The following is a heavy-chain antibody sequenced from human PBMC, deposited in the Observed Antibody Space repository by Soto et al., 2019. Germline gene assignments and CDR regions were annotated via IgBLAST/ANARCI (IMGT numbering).Heavy chain of an antibody. J-gene: IGHJ4*02. Sequence: KTSETLSLTCSVSGVSLTSGTYYWIWIRHHPGKGLEWIGYIFYSGSTDYNPSLKSRVNISVDTSKNQFSLKLSSVTAADTAVYYCASTEDFFDYWGQGTLVTVSS. CDR2: IFYSGST. CDR3: ASTEDFFDY. V-gene: IGHV4-31*03. CDR1: GVSLTSGTYY.